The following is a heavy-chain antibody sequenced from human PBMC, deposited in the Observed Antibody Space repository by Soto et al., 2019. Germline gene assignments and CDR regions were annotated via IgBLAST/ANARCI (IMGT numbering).Heavy chain of an antibody. Sequence: GASVKVSCKASGYSFTDYHIHWVRQAPGQGLEWLGRINPESGGTSTAQKFQGWVTMTRDRSISTVYMELTRLRSDDTAVYFCARGHSTDCSNGVCSFFYNHEMDVWGQGTTVTVSS. CDR3: ARGHSTDCSNGVCSFFYNHEMDV. CDR1: GYSFTDYH. V-gene: IGHV1-2*04. D-gene: IGHD2-8*01. CDR2: INPESGGT. J-gene: IGHJ6*02.